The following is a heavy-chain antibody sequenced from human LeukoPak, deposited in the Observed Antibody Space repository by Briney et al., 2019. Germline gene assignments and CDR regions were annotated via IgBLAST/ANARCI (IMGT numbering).Heavy chain of an antibody. V-gene: IGHV3-48*03. CDR2: ISSSGYTT. Sequence: GRSLRLSRAASGFTLSRYEMNWVRQAPGKGVEWVSYISSSGYTTYYSHYLKGRFTTYTDNAKDPLYLQMHSLRAEGTAVYYCARGLGYSSDYWGQGTLVTVSS. CDR1: GFTLSRYE. D-gene: IGHD6-13*01. J-gene: IGHJ4*02. CDR3: ARGLGYSSDY.